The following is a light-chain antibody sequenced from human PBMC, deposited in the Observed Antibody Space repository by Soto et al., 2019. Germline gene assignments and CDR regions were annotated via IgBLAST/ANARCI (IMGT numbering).Light chain of an antibody. Sequence: DSLMTECPAGLAWSLGWMATINCKSSHSVLYRSNNKNYLAWYQQKPGQPPKLLLSWASTRESGVPDRFSGSGSATDFTLPLSRLQAEDVAAYSCQQYYPTPLTFGGGTQLDIK. CDR2: WAS. CDR3: QQYYPTPLT. V-gene: IGKV4-1*01. CDR1: HSVLYRSNNKNY. J-gene: IGKJ4*01.